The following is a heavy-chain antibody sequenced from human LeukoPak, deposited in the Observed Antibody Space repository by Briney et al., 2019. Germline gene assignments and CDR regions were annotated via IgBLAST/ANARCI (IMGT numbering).Heavy chain of an antibody. V-gene: IGHV5-51*01. Sequence: GESLKISCKGSGYSFTSYWIGWVRQMPGKGLEWMGIIYPGGSDTRYSPSFQGQVTISADKSISTAYLQWSSLKASDTAMYYCARSNPDYDFWSGRYFDYWGQGTLVTVSS. CDR1: GYSFTSYW. CDR2: IYPGGSDT. J-gene: IGHJ4*02. CDR3: ARSNPDYDFWSGRYFDY. D-gene: IGHD3-3*01.